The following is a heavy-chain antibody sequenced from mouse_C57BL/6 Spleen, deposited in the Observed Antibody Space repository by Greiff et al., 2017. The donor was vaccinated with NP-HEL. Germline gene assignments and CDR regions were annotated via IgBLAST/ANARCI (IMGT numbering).Heavy chain of an antibody. J-gene: IGHJ4*01. CDR1: GYTFTSYW. CDR2: INPSNGGT. Sequence: VKLQQPGTELVKPGASVKLSCKASGYTFTSYWMHWVKQRPGQGLEWIGNINPSNGGTNYNEKFKSKATLTVDKSSSTAYMQLSSLTSEDSAVYYCARDEVYYGSSYYYAMDYWGQGTSVTVSS. D-gene: IGHD1-1*01. V-gene: IGHV1-53*01. CDR3: ARDEVYYGSSYYYAMDY.